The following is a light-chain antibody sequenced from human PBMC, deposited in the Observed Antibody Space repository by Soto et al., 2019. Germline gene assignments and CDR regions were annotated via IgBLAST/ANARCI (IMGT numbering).Light chain of an antibody. V-gene: IGLV2-11*01. CDR2: DVN. CDR3: CSYAGSYAWV. CDR1: SSDVGTYNY. Sequence: QSALPQPRSVSGSLGQSVTISCTGTSSDVGTYNYVSWYQQHPGKAPKLMVYDVNERPSGVPNRFSGSKSGTTASLTVSGLQAEDEADYYCCSYAGSYAWVFGGGTKLTVL. J-gene: IGLJ3*02.